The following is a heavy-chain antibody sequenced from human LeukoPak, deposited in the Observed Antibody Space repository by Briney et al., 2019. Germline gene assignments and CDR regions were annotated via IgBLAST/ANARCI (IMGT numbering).Heavy chain of an antibody. Sequence: SQTLSLTCTVSGDSISSGDYYWSWIRQPAGKGLEWIGRISSSGSTNYNPSLKSRVTMSVDTSKKQFSLKVSSVTAADTAVYYCARGRDIVGATTVDYWGQGTLVTVSS. CDR3: ARGRDIVGATTVDY. CDR1: GDSISSGDYY. V-gene: IGHV4-61*02. J-gene: IGHJ4*02. D-gene: IGHD1-26*01. CDR2: ISSSGST.